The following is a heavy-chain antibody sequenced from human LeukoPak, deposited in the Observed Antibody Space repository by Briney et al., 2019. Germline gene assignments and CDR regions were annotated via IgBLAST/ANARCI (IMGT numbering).Heavy chain of an antibody. CDR1: GFTFSRYS. D-gene: IGHD1-26*01. CDR2: ISGSGTTI. J-gene: IGHJ6*03. Sequence: GGSLRLSCAASGFTFSRYSMSWVRQAPGKGLEWVSAISGSGTTIYYADSVKGRFTISRDNSKNTLYLQINSLRAEDTAVYYCAKDSGGTYFYYYYYMDVWGKGTAVTVSS. V-gene: IGHV3-23*01. CDR3: AKDSGGTYFYYYYYMDV.